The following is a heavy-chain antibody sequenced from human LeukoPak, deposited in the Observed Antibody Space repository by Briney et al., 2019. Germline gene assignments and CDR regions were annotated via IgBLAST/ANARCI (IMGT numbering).Heavy chain of an antibody. CDR1: GFTLSDYY. CDR2: ISGSGSTI. Sequence: GGSLRLSCAASGFTLSDYYMTWVRQAPGKGLEWISYISGSGSTIYYADSVKGRFTISRDNAKNSLSLQMNSLRAEDTAVYYCARGEWSSSPFDYWGQGTLVTVSS. D-gene: IGHD6-6*01. CDR3: ARGEWSSSPFDY. J-gene: IGHJ4*02. V-gene: IGHV3-11*04.